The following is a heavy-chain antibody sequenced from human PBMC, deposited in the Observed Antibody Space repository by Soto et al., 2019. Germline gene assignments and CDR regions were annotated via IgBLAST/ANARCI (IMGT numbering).Heavy chain of an antibody. Sequence: GGSLRLSCAASGFTFSSYAMSWVRQAPGKGLEWVSSISNSDGTTYYADSVKGRFTISRDNSKGMVYLQMDSLRAEDTAVYYCAKCGGMCYHSRFDFWGQGTLVTVSS. D-gene: IGHD2-15*01. CDR1: GFTFSSYA. J-gene: IGHJ5*01. V-gene: IGHV3-23*01. CDR3: AKCGGMCYHSRFDF. CDR2: ISNSDGTT.